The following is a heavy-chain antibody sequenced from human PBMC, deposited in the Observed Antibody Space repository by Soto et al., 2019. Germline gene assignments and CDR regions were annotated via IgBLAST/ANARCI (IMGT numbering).Heavy chain of an antibody. D-gene: IGHD6-13*01. V-gene: IGHV3-30-3*01. J-gene: IGHJ6*02. CDR3: ARGASIWYSYYYYYGMDV. CDR1: GFTFSSYA. Sequence: QVQLVESGGGVVQPGRSLRLSCAASGFTFSSYAMHWVRQAPGKGLEWVAVISYDGSNKYYADSVKGRFTISRDNSKNTLYLQMNSLRAEDTAVYYCARGASIWYSYYYYYGMDVWGQGTTVTVSS. CDR2: ISYDGSNK.